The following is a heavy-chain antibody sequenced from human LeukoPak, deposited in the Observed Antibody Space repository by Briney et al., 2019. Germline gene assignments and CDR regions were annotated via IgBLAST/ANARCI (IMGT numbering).Heavy chain of an antibody. J-gene: IGHJ4*02. D-gene: IGHD4-17*01. CDR2: INHSGST. Sequence: PSETLSLTCAVYGGSFSGYYWSWIRQPPGKGLEWIGEINHSGSTNYNPSLKSRVTISVDTSKNQFPLKLSSVTAADTAVYYCARLNYGVSDYWGQGTLVTVSS. CDR3: ARLNYGVSDY. CDR1: GGSFSGYY. V-gene: IGHV4-34*01.